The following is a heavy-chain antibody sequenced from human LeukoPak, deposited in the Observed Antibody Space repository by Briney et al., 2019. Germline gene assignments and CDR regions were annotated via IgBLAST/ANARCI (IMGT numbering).Heavy chain of an antibody. V-gene: IGHV3-33*01. CDR1: GFSFDTHG. Sequence: GGSPRLSCAASGFSFDTHGMHWVRQAPGKGLQWVAVIWYDGSKKYYADSVKGRFTISRDNSKKSLFLQMTSLRAEDTALYYCARDVFADSSGGSFDFWGQGTLVTASS. D-gene: IGHD3-16*01. CDR3: ARDVFADSSGGSFDF. J-gene: IGHJ4*02. CDR2: IWYDGSKK.